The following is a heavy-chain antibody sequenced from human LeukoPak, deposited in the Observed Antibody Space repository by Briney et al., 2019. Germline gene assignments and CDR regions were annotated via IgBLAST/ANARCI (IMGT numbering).Heavy chain of an antibody. D-gene: IGHD6-13*01. V-gene: IGHV1-18*01. CDR3: AIGPAGYSSSWYAFHI. Sequence: ASVKVSCKASGYTFTSYVISWVRQAPGQGLEWMGWISAYNGNTNYAQKLQGRVTMTTDTSTSTAYMELRSLRSDDTAVYYCAIGPAGYSSSWYAFHIWGQGTMVTVSS. CDR1: GYTFTSYV. J-gene: IGHJ3*02. CDR2: ISAYNGNT.